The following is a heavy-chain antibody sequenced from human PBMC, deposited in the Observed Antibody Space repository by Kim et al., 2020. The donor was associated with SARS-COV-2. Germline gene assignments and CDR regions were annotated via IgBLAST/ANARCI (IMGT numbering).Heavy chain of an antibody. J-gene: IGHJ3*02. D-gene: IGHD1-26*01. Sequence: DSVKGRLTISRDNSKNTLYLQMNSLRAEDTAVYYCARGRIVGAWDDAFDIWGQGTMVTVSS. V-gene: IGHV3-30*07. CDR3: ARGRIVGAWDDAFDI.